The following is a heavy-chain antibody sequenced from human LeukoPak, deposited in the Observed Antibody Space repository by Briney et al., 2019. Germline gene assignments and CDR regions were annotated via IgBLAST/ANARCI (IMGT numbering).Heavy chain of an antibody. J-gene: IGHJ4*02. CDR1: GFTFSSYW. V-gene: IGHV3-7*01. D-gene: IGHD3-10*01. CDR3: ARDQRLLWFGESFDY. Sequence: PGGSLRLSCAASGFTFSSYWMSWVRQAPGKGLEWVGNIKEDGSEKYYVDSVKGQFTISRDNAKNSLYLQMNSLRAEDTAVYYCARDQRLLWFGESFDYWGQGTLVTVPS. CDR2: IKEDGSEK.